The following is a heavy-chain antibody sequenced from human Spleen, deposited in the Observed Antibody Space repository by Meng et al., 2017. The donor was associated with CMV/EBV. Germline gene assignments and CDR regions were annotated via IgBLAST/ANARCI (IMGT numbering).Heavy chain of an antibody. Sequence: SQTLSLTCAISGDSVSSNSAAWNWIRQSPSRGLEWVGRTYYRSQWSSEYGVSVKSRITINADTSGNQFSLQLNSVTPEDTAVYYCARDPAYCSPTTCRRWFDPWGQGTLVTVSS. D-gene: IGHD2-15*01. CDR3: ARDPAYCSPTTCRRWFDP. CDR2: TYYRSQWSS. J-gene: IGHJ5*02. CDR1: GDSVSSNSAA. V-gene: IGHV6-1*01.